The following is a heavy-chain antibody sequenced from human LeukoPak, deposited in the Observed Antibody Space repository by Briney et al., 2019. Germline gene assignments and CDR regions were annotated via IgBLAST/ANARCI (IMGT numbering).Heavy chain of an antibody. CDR1: GFTSSNYA. CDR3: AKVELSASGGELDP. D-gene: IGHD3-16*02. J-gene: IGHJ5*02. Sequence: GGSLRLSCTASGFTSSNYAMSWLRQAPGKGLEWVSGIIERGEDTFYADSVKGRFTISRDNSRNTLYLQMNSLRVEDTAIYYCAKVELSASGGELDPWGQGTLVIVSS. V-gene: IGHV3-23*01. CDR2: IIERGEDT.